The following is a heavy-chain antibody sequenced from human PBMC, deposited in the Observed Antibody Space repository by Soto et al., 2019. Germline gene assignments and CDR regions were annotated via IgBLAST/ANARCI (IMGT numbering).Heavy chain of an antibody. V-gene: IGHV3-23*01. CDR1: GFTFSSYA. CDR2: IGGSGGST. D-gene: IGHD6-13*01. CDR3: AKVLKEYSSSWYPNDYYYYGMDV. J-gene: IGHJ6*02. Sequence: PGGSLRLSCAASGFTFSSYAMSWVRQAPGKGLEWVSAIGGSGGSTYYADSVKGRFTISRDNSKNTLYLQMNSLRAEDTAVYYCAKVLKEYSSSWYPNDYYYYGMDVWGQGTTVTVSS.